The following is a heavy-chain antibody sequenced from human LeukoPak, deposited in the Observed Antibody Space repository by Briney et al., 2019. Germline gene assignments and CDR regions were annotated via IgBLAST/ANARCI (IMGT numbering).Heavy chain of an antibody. CDR1: SGSMSSYY. D-gene: IGHD1-1*01. CDR2: IYYSGST. J-gene: IGHJ5*02. V-gene: IGHV4-59*01. CDR3: ARATTGTTNWFDP. Sequence: SETLSLTCAVSSGSMSSYYWSWIRQPPGKGLEWIGYIYYSGSTNYNPSLKSRVTISVDTSKNQYSLKLSSVTAADTAVYYCARATTGTTNWFDPWGQGTLVTVSS.